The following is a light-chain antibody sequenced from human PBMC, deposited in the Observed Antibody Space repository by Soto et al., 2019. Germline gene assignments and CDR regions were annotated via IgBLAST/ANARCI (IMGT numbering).Light chain of an antibody. CDR2: AAS. Sequence: AIRMTQSPSSLSASTGDRVTITCRASQGISSYLAWYQQKPGKAPKRLIYAASSLQSGVPSRFSGSGSGTEFTLTISSLQPEDFATYYCLQHNSYPRTFGQGTKVDNK. V-gene: IGKV1-8*01. CDR1: QGISSY. CDR3: LQHNSYPRT. J-gene: IGKJ1*01.